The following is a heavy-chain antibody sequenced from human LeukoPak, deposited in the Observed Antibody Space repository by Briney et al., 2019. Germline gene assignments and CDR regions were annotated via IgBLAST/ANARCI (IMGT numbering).Heavy chain of an antibody. V-gene: IGHV3-30*03. CDR2: ISYDGNTI. CDR3: ARSGGLQKFDY. CDR1: GFTFSSYS. J-gene: IGHJ4*02. Sequence: GGSLRLSCAASGFTFSSYSMNWVRQAPGKGLQWVAVISYDGNTIHYADSVKGRFIISRDTSKNTLYLQMNSLRAEDTAVYYCARSGGLQKFDYWGQGTLVTVSS. D-gene: IGHD4-11*01.